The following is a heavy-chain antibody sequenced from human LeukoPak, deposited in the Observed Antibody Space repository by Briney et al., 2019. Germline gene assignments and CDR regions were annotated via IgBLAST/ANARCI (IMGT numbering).Heavy chain of an antibody. CDR1: GFTFSSYW. D-gene: IGHD4-23*01. J-gene: IGHJ4*02. V-gene: IGHV3-7*03. CDR3: AKDTYGGNPYYFDY. CDR2: IKQDGSEK. Sequence: GGSLRLSCAASGFTFSSYWMSWVRHAPGKGLEWVANIKQDGSEKYYVDSVKGRFTISRDNSKNTLYLQMNSLRAEDTAVYYCAKDTYGGNPYYFDYWGQGTLVTVSS.